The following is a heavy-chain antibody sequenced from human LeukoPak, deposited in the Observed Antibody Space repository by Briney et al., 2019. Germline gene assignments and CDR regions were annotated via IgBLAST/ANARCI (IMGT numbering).Heavy chain of an antibody. D-gene: IGHD5-12*01. CDR1: GYTFTSYG. CDR3: ARDALAWLYYYYYYYMDV. Sequence: ASVKVSCKASGYTFTSYGISWVRQAPGQGLEWIGWISAYNGNTNYAQKLQGRATMTTDTSTSTAYMELRSLRSDDTAVYYCARDALAWLYYYYYYYMDVWGKGTTVTVSS. J-gene: IGHJ6*03. V-gene: IGHV1-18*01. CDR2: ISAYNGNT.